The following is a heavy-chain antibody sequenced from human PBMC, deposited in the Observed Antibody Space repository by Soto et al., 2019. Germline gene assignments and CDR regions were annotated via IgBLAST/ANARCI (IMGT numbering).Heavy chain of an antibody. CDR1: GGSFSGYY. CDR3: ARFNIAIDAFDI. D-gene: IGHD2-21*01. Sequence: SETLSLSCAVYGGSFSGYYVSWMRQPPGKGLEWIGEINHSGSTNYNPSLKSRVTISVDTSKNQFSLKLSSVTAADTAVYYCARFNIAIDAFDIWGQGTMVTVSS. CDR2: INHSGST. J-gene: IGHJ3*02. V-gene: IGHV4-34*01.